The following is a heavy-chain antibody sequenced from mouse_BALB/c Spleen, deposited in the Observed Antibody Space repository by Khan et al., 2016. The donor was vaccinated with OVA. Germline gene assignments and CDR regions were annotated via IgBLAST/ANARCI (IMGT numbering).Heavy chain of an antibody. CDR1: GYMFTSYW. CDR2: INPSSGYN. CDR3: TRSGYGSLAY. V-gene: IGHV1-7*01. J-gene: IGHJ3*01. Sequence: QVQLQQSGAELAKPGASVKMSCTASGYMFTSYWMNWVKQRPGQGLEWIGYINPSSGYNENNQKFKDKATLTADKSSGTAYMQLSSLTSEDSAVYYCTRSGYGSLAYWGQGTLVTVSA. D-gene: IGHD1-1*01.